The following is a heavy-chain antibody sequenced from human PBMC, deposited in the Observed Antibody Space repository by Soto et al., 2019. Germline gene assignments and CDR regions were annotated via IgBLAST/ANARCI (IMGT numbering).Heavy chain of an antibody. V-gene: IGHV4-34*01. J-gene: IGHJ6*03. Sequence: SETLSLTCAVYGGSFSGYYWSWIRQPPGKGLEWIGEINHSGSTNYNPSLKSRVTISVDTSKNQFSLKLSSVTAADTAVYYCARGVVIILGYYYYYMDVWGKGTTVTV. D-gene: IGHD3-3*01. CDR3: ARGVVIILGYYYYYMDV. CDR2: INHSGST. CDR1: GGSFSGYY.